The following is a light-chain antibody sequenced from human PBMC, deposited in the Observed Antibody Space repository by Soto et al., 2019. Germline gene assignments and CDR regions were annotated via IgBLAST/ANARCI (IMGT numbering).Light chain of an antibody. CDR2: DVT. J-gene: IGLJ3*02. CDR3: CLFAGGYTLE. V-gene: IGLV2-11*01. Sequence: HSALTEPASVSGSPGQSITISCTGTSSDVGTYKYVSWYQQHPGKAPQLMIYDVTERPSGVPDRFSGSESGNTASLTISGLQAEDEADYYCCLFAGGYTLEFGGGTKVTVL. CDR1: SSDVGTYKY.